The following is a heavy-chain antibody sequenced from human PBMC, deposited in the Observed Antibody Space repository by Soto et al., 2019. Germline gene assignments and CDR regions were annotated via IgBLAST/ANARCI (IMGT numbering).Heavy chain of an antibody. V-gene: IGHV1-46*01. D-gene: IGHD2-2*01. J-gene: IGHJ6*02. CDR2: INPSGGST. CDR1: GYTFTSYY. Sequence: ASEKVSCKASGYTFTSYYIHWVRQAPGQGLEWMGIINPSGGSTSYAQKFQGRVTMTRDTSTSTVHMELSRLRSEDTAVYYCARMGSYCSSTISYWCYYYGMDVWGQGTTVTVYS. CDR3: ARMGSYCSSTISYWCYYYGMDV.